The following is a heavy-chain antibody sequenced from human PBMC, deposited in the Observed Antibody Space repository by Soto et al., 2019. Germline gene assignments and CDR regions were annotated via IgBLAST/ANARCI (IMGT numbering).Heavy chain of an antibody. CDR2: IWYDGSK. CDR3: ARDKTDSGGYSDS. J-gene: IGHJ4*02. V-gene: IGHV3-33*01. CDR1: GFTFSSYG. D-gene: IGHD3-22*01. Sequence: GVSLRLSCAASGFTFSSYGMHWVRQAPGKGLEWVAVIWYDGSKFYADSVQGRFTISRDNSKNTLYLQMSSLRADDTAVYFCARDKTDSGGYSDSWGQGTLVTVSS.